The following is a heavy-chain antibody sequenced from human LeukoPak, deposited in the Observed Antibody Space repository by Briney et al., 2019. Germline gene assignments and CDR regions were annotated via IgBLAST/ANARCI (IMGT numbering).Heavy chain of an antibody. CDR2: INHSGST. J-gene: IGHJ5*02. CDR1: GGSFSGYY. D-gene: IGHD2-2*01. CDR3: ARGAVVVPAARAAGFDP. Sequence: SETLSLTCAVYGGSFSGYYWRWIRQPPGKGLEWIGEINHSGSTNYNPSLKSRVTISVDTSKNQFSLKLSSVTAADTAVYYCARGAVVVPAARAAGFDPWGQGTLVTVSS. V-gene: IGHV4-34*01.